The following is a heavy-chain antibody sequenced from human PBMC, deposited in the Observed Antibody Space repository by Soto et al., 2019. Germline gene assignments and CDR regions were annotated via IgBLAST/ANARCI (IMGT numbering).Heavy chain of an antibody. V-gene: IGHV4-30-2*01. CDR1: GVSITTTGYS. J-gene: IGHJ4*02. CDR3: AERFGEARGLDS. CDR2: IYHTGST. D-gene: IGHD3-10*01. Sequence: QLQLQESGSRLVKPSQTLSLTCAVSGVSITTTGYSWSWIRQPPGKGLEWIGYIYHTGSTYYNSSVKGRVTISLDRTKNQISLNLSSVTAADTAVYYCAERFGEARGLDSWGQGTLVTVSS.